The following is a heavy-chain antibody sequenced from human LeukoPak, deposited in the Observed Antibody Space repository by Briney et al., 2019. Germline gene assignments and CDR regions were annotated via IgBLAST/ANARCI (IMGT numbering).Heavy chain of an antibody. CDR2: INPNSGGT. D-gene: IGHD6-19*01. CDR3: ATRQWLGRGDY. Sequence: GASVKVSCKASGYTFTRYYMHWVGQAPGQGGEWMGWINPNSGGTNYAQKFQGRVTMTRDTSISTAYMELSRLRSDDTAVYYCATRQWLGRGDYWGQGTLVTVSS. V-gene: IGHV1-2*02. J-gene: IGHJ4*02. CDR1: GYTFTRYY.